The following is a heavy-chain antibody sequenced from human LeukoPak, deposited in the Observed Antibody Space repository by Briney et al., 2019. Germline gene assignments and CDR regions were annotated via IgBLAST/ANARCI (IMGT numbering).Heavy chain of an antibody. CDR1: GFTVSSNY. Sequence: PGGSLRLSCAASGFTVSSNYMSWVRQAPGRGLEWVSIIYSGGSTYYTDSVKGRFTISRDNSKNTLYLQMNSLRAEDTAVYYCARLPKGLYHYDSSGYYYFDYWGRGVLVTVSS. V-gene: IGHV3-66*01. CDR2: IYSGGST. J-gene: IGHJ4*02. CDR3: ARLPKGLYHYDSSGYYYFDY. D-gene: IGHD3-22*01.